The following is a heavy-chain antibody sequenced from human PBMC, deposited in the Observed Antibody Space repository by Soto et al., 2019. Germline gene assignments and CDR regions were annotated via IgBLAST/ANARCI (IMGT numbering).Heavy chain of an antibody. Sequence: QVPLVESGGGVVQPGRSLRLSCAASGFTFSSYGMHWVRQAPGKGLEWVAVIWYDGSNKYYADSVKGRFTISRDNSKNTLYLQMNSLRAEDTAVYYCARAGTYSSSLQVPYYFDYWGQGTLVTVSS. V-gene: IGHV3-33*01. D-gene: IGHD6-13*01. CDR1: GFTFSSYG. J-gene: IGHJ4*02. CDR2: IWYDGSNK. CDR3: ARAGTYSSSLQVPYYFDY.